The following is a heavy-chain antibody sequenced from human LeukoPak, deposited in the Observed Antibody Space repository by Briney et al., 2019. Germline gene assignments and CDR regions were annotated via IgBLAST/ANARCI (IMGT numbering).Heavy chain of an antibody. CDR1: GGSIGSYY. CDR2: IYTSGST. V-gene: IGHV4-4*07. J-gene: IGHJ4*02. D-gene: IGHD5-18*01. CDR3: ARGLYSYGYSYFDY. Sequence: SETLSLTCTVSGGSIGSYYWSWIREPAGKGLEWIGRIYTSGSTNYNPSLKSRVTMSVDTSKNQFSLKLSSVTAADTAVYYCARGLYSYGYSYFDYWGQGTLVTVSS.